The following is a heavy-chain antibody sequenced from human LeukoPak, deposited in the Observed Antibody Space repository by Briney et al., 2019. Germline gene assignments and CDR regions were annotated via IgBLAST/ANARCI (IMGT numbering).Heavy chain of an antibody. CDR3: ARNHGGWFDS. D-gene: IGHD4-23*01. V-gene: IGHV4-59*01. CDR2: IYYSGTT. Sequence: SETLSLTCTVSGGSISSYYWSWIRQPPGKGLEWIGYIYYSGTTKYNPSLKSRVTISVDTSKNQFSLKLNSVTAADTAVYYCARNHGGWFDSWGQGTLVTVSS. CDR1: GGSISSYY. J-gene: IGHJ5*01.